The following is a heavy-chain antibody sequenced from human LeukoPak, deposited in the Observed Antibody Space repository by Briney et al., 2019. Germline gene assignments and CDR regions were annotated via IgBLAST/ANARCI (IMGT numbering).Heavy chain of an antibody. V-gene: IGHV3-11*06. J-gene: IGHJ4*02. CDR2: ISTTSGFT. D-gene: IGHD2-21*02. CDR3: ARLRGDSQIAPDY. CDR1: GFTFSDYY. Sequence: GGSLRLSCAASGFTFSDYYMTWIRQAPGKGLEWLPYISTTSGFTKYADSVKGRFTISRDNAKNSLYLQMSSLRADDTAVYYCARLRGDSQIAPDYWGQGTLVTVSS.